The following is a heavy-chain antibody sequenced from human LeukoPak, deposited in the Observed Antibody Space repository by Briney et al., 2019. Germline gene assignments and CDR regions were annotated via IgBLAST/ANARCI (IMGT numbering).Heavy chain of an antibody. CDR1: GGSISSSSYY. V-gene: IGHV4-39*01. J-gene: IGHJ4*02. D-gene: IGHD3-10*01. Sequence: PSETLSLTCTVSGGSISSSSYYWGWIRRPPGKGLEWIGSIYYSGSTYYNPSLKSRVTISVDTSKNQFSLKLSSVTAADTAVYYCARQRPTIPLWFGELYDYWAQGTLVTVSS. CDR2: IYYSGST. CDR3: ARQRPTIPLWFGELYDY.